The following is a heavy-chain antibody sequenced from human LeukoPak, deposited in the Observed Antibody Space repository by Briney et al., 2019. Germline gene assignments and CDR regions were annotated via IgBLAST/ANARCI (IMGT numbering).Heavy chain of an antibody. Sequence: HPGGSLRLSCAASGFTFSSYSMNWVRQAPGKGLEWVSYISSSSSTIYYADSVKGRFTISRDNAKNSLYLQMNSLRAEDTAVYYCAREVVPAAIYYYYYMDVWGKGTTVTVSS. CDR3: AREVVPAAIYYYYYMDV. CDR2: ISSSSSTI. CDR1: GFTFSSYS. D-gene: IGHD2-2*02. V-gene: IGHV3-48*01. J-gene: IGHJ6*03.